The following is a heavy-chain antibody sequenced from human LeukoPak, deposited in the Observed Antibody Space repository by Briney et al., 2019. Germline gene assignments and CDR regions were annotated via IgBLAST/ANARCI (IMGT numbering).Heavy chain of an antibody. CDR2: INHSGST. CDR1: GGSFSGYY. CDR3: ARLGIYCSSTSCYEGGNY. Sequence: PSETLSLTCAVYGGSFSGYYWSWIRQPPGKGLEWIGEINHSGSTNYNPSLKSRVTISVDTSKNQFSLKLSSATAADTAVYYCARLGIYCSSTSCYEGGNYWGQGTLVTVSS. J-gene: IGHJ4*02. D-gene: IGHD2-2*01. V-gene: IGHV4-34*01.